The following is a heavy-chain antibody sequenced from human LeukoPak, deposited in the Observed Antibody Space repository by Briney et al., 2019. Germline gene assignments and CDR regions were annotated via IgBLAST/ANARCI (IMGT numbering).Heavy chain of an antibody. D-gene: IGHD3-3*01. CDR3: ARSDFWSGLDYFDY. V-gene: IGHV3-7*01. CDR2: IKRDGSEK. J-gene: IGHJ4*02. CDR1: GFTFSSYW. Sequence: GGSLRLSCAASGFTFSSYWMSWVRQAPGKGLEWVANIKRDGSEKYYVDSVKGRFTISRDNAKNSLYLQMNSLRAEDTAVYYCARSDFWSGLDYFDYWGQGTLVTVSS.